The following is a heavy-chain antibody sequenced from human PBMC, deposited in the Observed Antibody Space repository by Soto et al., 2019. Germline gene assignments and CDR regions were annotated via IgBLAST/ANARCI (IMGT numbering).Heavy chain of an antibody. D-gene: IGHD3-16*01. Sequence: PSETLSLTCTVSGGSVSSGSYYWSWIRQPPGKGLEWIGYIYYSGSTNYNPSLKSRVTISVDTSKNQFSLKLSSVTAADTAVYYCARFRRGGNYLDYWGQGTLVTVSS. J-gene: IGHJ4*02. CDR3: ARFRRGGNYLDY. V-gene: IGHV4-61*01. CDR1: GGSVSSGSYY. CDR2: IYYSGST.